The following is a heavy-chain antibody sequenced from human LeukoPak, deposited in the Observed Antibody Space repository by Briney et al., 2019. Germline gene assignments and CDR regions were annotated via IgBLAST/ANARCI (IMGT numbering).Heavy chain of an antibody. D-gene: IGHD3-22*01. CDR1: GYTLTDYY. J-gene: IGHJ4*02. V-gene: IGHV1-2*06. CDR2: INPNSGGT. CDR3: ARVGYYESSGYYEY. Sequence: GASVKVSRKASGYTLTDYYMHWVRQAPGQGLEWMGRINPNSGGTNYAQKFQGRVTMTRDTSISTVYVELSRLRSGDTAVYYCARVGYYESSGYYEYWGQGTLVTVSS.